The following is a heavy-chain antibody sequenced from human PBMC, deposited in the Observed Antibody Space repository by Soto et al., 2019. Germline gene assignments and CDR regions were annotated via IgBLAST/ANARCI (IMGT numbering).Heavy chain of an antibody. J-gene: IGHJ4*02. CDR1: GFTFSSYA. CDR3: AKDHTTMAHFDY. D-gene: IGHD5-18*01. CDR2: ISGSGGNT. V-gene: IGHV3-23*01. Sequence: GGSLRLSCAASGFTFSSYAMSWVRQAPGKGLEWVSTISGSGGNTYYADSVKGRFTISRDNSKNTLYLQVNGLRAEDTAVYYCAKDHTTMAHFDYWGQGTLVTVSS.